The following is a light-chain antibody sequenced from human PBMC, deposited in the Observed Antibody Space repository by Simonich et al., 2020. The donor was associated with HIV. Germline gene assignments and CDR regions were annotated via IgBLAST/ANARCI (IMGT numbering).Light chain of an antibody. CDR3: SSYTSSSTWV. CDR1: SSDVGGYNY. V-gene: IGLV2-14*03. Sequence: QSALTQPASVSGSPGQSITISCTGTSSDVGGYNYVSWYQQHPGKAPKLMIYAVSNRPSGVSNSFSGSKSGNTASLTISGLQAEDEADYYCSSYTSSSTWVFGGGTKLTVL. J-gene: IGLJ3*02. CDR2: AVS.